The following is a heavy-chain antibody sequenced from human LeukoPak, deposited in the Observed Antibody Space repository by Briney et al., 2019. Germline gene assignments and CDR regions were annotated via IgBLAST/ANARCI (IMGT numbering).Heavy chain of an antibody. CDR3: ARPRGCGSARCNNFDY. CDR2: ISGSGGST. V-gene: IGHV3-23*01. D-gene: IGHD2-2*01. J-gene: IGHJ4*02. CDR1: GFTFSSYA. Sequence: GGSLRLSCAASGFTFSSYAMSWVRQAPGKGLEWVSAISGSGGSTYYADSVKGRFTISRDNSKNTLYLQMNSLRAEDTAVYYCARPRGCGSARCNNFDYWGQGTLVTVSS.